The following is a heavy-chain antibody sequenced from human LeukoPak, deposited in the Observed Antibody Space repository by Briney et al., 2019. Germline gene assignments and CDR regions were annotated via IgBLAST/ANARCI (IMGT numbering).Heavy chain of an antibody. D-gene: IGHD6-19*01. J-gene: IGHJ4*02. V-gene: IGHV3-30-3*01. CDR2: ISYDGSNK. Sequence: GGSLRLSCAASGFTFSSYAMHWVRQAPGKGLEWVAVISYDGSNKYYADSVKGRFTISRDNSKNTLYLQMNSLRAEDTAVYFCARIGYSSSSFDYWGQGTLVTVSS. CDR1: GFTFSSYA. CDR3: ARIGYSSSSFDY.